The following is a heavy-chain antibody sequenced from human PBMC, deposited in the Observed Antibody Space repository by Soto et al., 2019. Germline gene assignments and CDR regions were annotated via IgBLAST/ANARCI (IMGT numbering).Heavy chain of an antibody. D-gene: IGHD3-9*01. J-gene: IGHJ4*02. V-gene: IGHV3-66*01. CDR2: IYSGGST. Sequence: PGGSLRLSCAASRFTVRSRDMSWVRQDPGKGLEWVSVIYSGGSTYYADSVKGRFTISRDNSKNTLYLQMNSLRAEDTAVYYCAGSPKSSILTAYYYFDYWGQGTLVTVSS. CDR1: RFTVRSRD. CDR3: AGSPKSSILTAYYYFDY.